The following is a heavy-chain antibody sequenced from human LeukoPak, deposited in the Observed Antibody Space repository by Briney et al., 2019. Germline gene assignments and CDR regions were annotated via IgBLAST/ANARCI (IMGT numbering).Heavy chain of an antibody. J-gene: IGHJ5*02. V-gene: IGHV3-30*04. CDR2: ISYDGSNK. D-gene: IGHD3-10*01. CDR3: TKGGSFSGSYYINWFDP. Sequence: GGSLRLSCAAPGFTFSSYAMHWVRQAPGKGLEWVAVISYDGSNKYYADSVKGRFTISRDNSKNTLYLQMNSLRPEDTAVYYCTKGGSFSGSYYINWFDPWGQGTLATVSS. CDR1: GFTFSSYA.